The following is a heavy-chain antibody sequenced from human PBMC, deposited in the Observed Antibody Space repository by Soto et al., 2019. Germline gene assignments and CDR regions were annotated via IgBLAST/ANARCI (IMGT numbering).Heavy chain of an antibody. CDR3: ARTFVQGILNGFDL. D-gene: IGHD2-8*01. CDR2: IHYSAGT. J-gene: IGHJ4*02. CDR1: GDSINTGNFF. Sequence: QVQLQESGPRLVKPSQTLSLTCSVSGDSINTGNFFWAWIRQHPGKGLEWIGYIHYSAGTFYNPSLKSRVTISVDTSSNQFFLNLSSVTAADTAVYYCARTFVQGILNGFDLWGQGTLFTVTS. V-gene: IGHV4-31*03.